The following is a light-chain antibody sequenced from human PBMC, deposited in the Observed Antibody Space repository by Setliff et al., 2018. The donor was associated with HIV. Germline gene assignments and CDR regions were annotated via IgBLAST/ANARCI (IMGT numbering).Light chain of an antibody. CDR2: AAS. Sequence: DIQMTQSPSSLSASVGDRVALTCRASQSISNYLNWYQQRPGRAPKLLIYAASTLQSGVPSRFSGGGSGTDFTLTISSLQPEDSATYYCQESYNTPWTFGPGTKVDIK. V-gene: IGKV1-39*01. CDR1: QSISNY. CDR3: QESYNTPWT. J-gene: IGKJ1*01.